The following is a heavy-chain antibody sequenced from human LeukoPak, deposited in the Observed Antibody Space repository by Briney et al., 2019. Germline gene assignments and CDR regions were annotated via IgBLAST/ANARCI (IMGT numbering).Heavy chain of an antibody. J-gene: IGHJ5*02. Sequence: MGWXNPNSGGTNYAQKFQGRVTITADKSTSTAYMELSSLRSEDTAVYYCASTPVWSGYYLNNWFDPWGQGTLVTVSS. CDR2: XNPNSGGT. CDR3: ASTPVWSGYYLNNWFDP. D-gene: IGHD3-3*01. V-gene: IGHV1-69*02.